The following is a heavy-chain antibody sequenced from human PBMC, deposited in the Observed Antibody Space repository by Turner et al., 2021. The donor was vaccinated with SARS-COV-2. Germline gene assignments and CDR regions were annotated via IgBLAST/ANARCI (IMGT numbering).Heavy chain of an antibody. V-gene: IGHV4-31*03. D-gene: IGHD3-9*01. CDR1: GGSISSGGYY. CDR3: ARLRYFDWSYYFDY. J-gene: IGHJ4*02. CDR2: IYYSGST. Sequence: QVQLQESGPGLVKPSQTLSLTCTVSGGSISSGGYYWSWIRQHPGKVLEWIGYIYYSGSTYYNPSLKSRVTISVDTSKNQFSLKLSSVIAADTAVYYCARLRYFDWSYYFDYWGQGTLVTVSS.